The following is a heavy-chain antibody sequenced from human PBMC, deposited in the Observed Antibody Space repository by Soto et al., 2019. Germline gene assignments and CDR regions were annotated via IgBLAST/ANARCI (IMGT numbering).Heavy chain of an antibody. J-gene: IGHJ4*02. CDR3: ARDPYLMTTVTREYYFDY. D-gene: IGHD4-17*01. CDR1: GFTFSSYG. Sequence: GGSLRLSCAASGFTFSSYGMHWVRQAPGKGLEWVAVIWYDGSNKYYADSVKGRFTISRDNSKNTLYLQMNSLRAEDTAVYYCARDPYLMTTVTREYYFDYWGQGTLVTVSS. CDR2: IWYDGSNK. V-gene: IGHV3-33*01.